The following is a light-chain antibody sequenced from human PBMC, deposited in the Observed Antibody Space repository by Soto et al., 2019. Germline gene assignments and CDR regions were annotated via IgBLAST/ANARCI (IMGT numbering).Light chain of an antibody. Sequence: QSVLTQPASVSGSPGQSISISCTGTSSDVGGYNYVSWYQQHPGKVPKLMIYEVSNRPSGVSNRFSGSKSGNTASLTISGLQAEDEADYYCSSYTSSSTFGVFGTGTKVTVL. CDR1: SSDVGGYNY. CDR2: EVS. J-gene: IGLJ1*01. V-gene: IGLV2-14*01. CDR3: SSYTSSSTFGV.